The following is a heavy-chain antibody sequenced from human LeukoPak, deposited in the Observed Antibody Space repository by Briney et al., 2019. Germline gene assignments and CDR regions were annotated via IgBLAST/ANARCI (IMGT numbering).Heavy chain of an antibody. D-gene: IGHD2-2*01. Sequence: GGSLRLSCAASGFIFSSYGMHWVRQAPGKGLEWVAYIRHDGNNEDYADSVKGRFTISRDNSKNTLYLQMNSLRAEDTAVYYCAKIRVPAAFLEDYYYYMDVWGKGTTVTVSS. CDR2: IRHDGNNE. CDR3: AKIRVPAAFLEDYYYYMDV. J-gene: IGHJ6*03. CDR1: GFIFSSYG. V-gene: IGHV3-30*02.